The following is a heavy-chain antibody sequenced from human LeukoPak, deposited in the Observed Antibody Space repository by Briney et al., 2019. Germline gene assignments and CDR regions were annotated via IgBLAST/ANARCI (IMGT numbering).Heavy chain of an antibody. J-gene: IGHJ4*02. V-gene: IGHV3-53*01. D-gene: IGHD1-1*01. Sequence: GGSLRLSCAASGFSVSSTYMNWVRQAPGKGLEWVSVIYSDGTTYYADSVKGRFTISRDDSKNTLYLHMNSLRAEDTAVYYCARAPNWRFDHWGQGTLVTVSS. CDR2: IYSDGTT. CDR1: GFSVSSTY. CDR3: ARAPNWRFDH.